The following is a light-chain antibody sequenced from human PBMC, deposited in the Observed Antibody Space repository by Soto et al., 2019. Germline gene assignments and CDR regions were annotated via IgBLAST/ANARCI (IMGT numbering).Light chain of an antibody. V-gene: IGLV2-14*01. CDR2: EVT. J-gene: IGLJ1*01. CDR1: SSDVGRYNY. Sequence: QSVLTQPASVSGSPGQSITISCTGSSSDVGRYNYVSWYQRHQGKAPKLIIYEVTNRPSGVSDRFSGSKSGNTASLTISGLQAEDEADYYCSSYTSSSTYVFGTGTKVTVL. CDR3: SSYTSSSTYV.